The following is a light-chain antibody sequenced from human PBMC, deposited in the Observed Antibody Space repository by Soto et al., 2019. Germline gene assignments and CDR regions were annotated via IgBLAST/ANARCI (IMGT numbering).Light chain of an antibody. V-gene: IGLV2-14*03. Sequence: QSALTQPASVSGSPGQSITISCTGTSSDVGGYNYVSWYQLHPGKAPRLMIFDVSNRPSGVSNRFSGSKSGNTASLSISGLQAEDEADYYCSSFRTGTVYVFGTGNKVTVL. J-gene: IGLJ1*01. CDR1: SSDVGGYNY. CDR3: SSFRTGTVYV. CDR2: DVS.